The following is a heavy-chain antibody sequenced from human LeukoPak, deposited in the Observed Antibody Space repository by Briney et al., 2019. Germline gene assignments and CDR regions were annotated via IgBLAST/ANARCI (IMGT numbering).Heavy chain of an antibody. J-gene: IGHJ4*02. D-gene: IGHD3-22*01. CDR2: IYPYSGGT. Sequence: ASVKVSCKASGNTFSGYYIHWVRQAPGQGLEYMGWIYPYSGGTNYAQNFQGRVTMTRGTSISTAYMELSRLTSDDTAVYYCARGSSGYIAEFWGQGTLVSVSS. CDR1: GNTFSGYY. CDR3: ARGSSGYIAEF. V-gene: IGHV1-2*02.